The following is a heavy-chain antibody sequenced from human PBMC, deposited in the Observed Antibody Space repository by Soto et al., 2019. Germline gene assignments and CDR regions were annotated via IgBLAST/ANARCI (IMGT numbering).Heavy chain of an antibody. V-gene: IGHV4-59*01. D-gene: IGHD3-22*01. CDR1: SDSISSYY. CDR3: ARTKYYDSSEGLDY. CDR2: IYYSGST. Sequence: SETLSLTCTVSSDSISSYYWIWIRQSPGKGLEWIGYIYYSGSTNYNPSLKSRVTISVDRSKNQFSLKLSSVTAADTAVYYCARTKYYDSSEGLDYWGQGTLVTVSS. J-gene: IGHJ4*02.